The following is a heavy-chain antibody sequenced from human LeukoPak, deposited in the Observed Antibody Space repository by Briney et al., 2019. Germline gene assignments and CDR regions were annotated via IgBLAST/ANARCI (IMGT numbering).Heavy chain of an antibody. V-gene: IGHV3-30*04. CDR2: FSYGGSKQ. J-gene: IGHJ5*02. Sequence: GGSLTLSCAASGFTFSGYAVHWVRQAPGKGLEWVAAFSYGGSKQYYADSVKGRFTISRDNSKNTLYLQMDSLRTEDTAVYYCAKDRYCSSTSCSFGTTWFDPWGQGTLVTVSS. CDR3: AKDRYCSSTSCSFGTTWFDP. D-gene: IGHD2-2*01. CDR1: GFTFSGYA.